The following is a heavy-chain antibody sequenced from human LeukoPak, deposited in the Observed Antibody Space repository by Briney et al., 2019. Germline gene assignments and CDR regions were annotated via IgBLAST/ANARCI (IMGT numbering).Heavy chain of an antibody. V-gene: IGHV3-30-3*01. CDR1: GFTFSRYA. Sequence: GGSLRLSCAASGFTFSRYAMHWVRPAPGKGLEWVAVISYDGSNEYYADSVKGRFTISRDNSKNTLYPQMNSLRPEDTAVYYCAGEAEAFDIWGQGTMVTVSS. CDR2: ISYDGSNE. J-gene: IGHJ3*02. CDR3: AGEAEAFDI.